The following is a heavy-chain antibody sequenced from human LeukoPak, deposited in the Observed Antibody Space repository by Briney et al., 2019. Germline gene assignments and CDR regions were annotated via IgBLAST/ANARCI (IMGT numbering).Heavy chain of an antibody. V-gene: IGHV3-23*01. J-gene: IGHJ5*02. CDR2: ITGRAGDT. Sequence: GGSLRLSCAASGFTFSSFGMSWVRQAPGQGLEFVSGITGRAGDTFYADFVKGRFTIARDNSKNILYLQMSSLKVEDTAVYYCAKFPYHDVFGWFDPWGRGTLVIVSS. CDR3: AKFPYHDVFGWFDP. CDR1: GFTFSSFG. D-gene: IGHD3-3*01.